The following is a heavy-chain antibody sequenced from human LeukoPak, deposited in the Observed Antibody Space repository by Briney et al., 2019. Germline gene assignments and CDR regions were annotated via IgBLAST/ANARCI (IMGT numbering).Heavy chain of an antibody. J-gene: IGHJ5*02. D-gene: IGHD2-2*01. CDR1: GGTFSSYT. CDR2: IIPILGIA. CDR3: ARDYRASSIVVVPAASYNWFDP. Sequence: LVKVSCKASGGTFSSYTISWVRQAPGQGPEWMGRIIPILGIANYAQKLQGRVTITADKSTSTAYMELSSLRSEDTAVYYCARDYRASSIVVVPAASYNWFDPWGQGTLVTVSS. V-gene: IGHV1-69*04.